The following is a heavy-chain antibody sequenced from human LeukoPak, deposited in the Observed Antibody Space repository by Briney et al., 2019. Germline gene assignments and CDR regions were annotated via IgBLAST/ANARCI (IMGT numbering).Heavy chain of an antibody. J-gene: IGHJ3*02. D-gene: IGHD4-23*01. CDR3: ARDDDDGGNGAFDI. CDR2: IKQDGREK. V-gene: IGHV3-7*01. CDR1: GFTFCSYW. Sequence: GGSLRLSCAASGFTFCSYWMSWVRQAPGKGLEWVADIKQDGREKYYVASVKGRFTIPSAQAKNPLYLQMNSLRAEDTAVYYCARDDDDGGNGAFDIWGQGTMVTVSS.